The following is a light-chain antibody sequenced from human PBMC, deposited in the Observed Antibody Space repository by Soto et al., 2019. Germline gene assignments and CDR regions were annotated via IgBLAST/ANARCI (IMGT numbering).Light chain of an antibody. CDR1: SSNIGTSS. CDR3: AAWDDSLNGHV. CDR2: TTN. J-gene: IGLJ1*01. Sequence: QAVVTQPHSASGTPGQRVTISCSGSSSNIGTSSVHWFQQLPGTAPKHLISTTNQRPSGVPERFSGSKSGTSASLAISGLQSEDEADYYCAAWDDSLNGHVFGTGTKLTVL. V-gene: IGLV1-44*01.